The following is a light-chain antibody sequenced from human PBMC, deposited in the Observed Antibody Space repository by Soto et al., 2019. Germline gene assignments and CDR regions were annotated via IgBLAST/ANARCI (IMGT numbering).Light chain of an antibody. J-gene: IGLJ3*02. CDR2: EDH. CDR1: SGSIASNY. Sequence: NFMLTQPHSVSESPGKTVTISCTRSSGSIASNYVQWYQQRPGSAHTTVIYEDHLRPSGVPDRFSGYIDRSSNSASLTISGLKTEDEADFCCQSYGTGIQGVFGGGTKVPVL. CDR3: QSYGTGIQGV. V-gene: IGLV6-57*04.